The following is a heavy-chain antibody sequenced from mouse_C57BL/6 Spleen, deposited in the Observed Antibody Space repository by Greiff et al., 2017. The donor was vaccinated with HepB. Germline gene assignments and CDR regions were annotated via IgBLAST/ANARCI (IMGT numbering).Heavy chain of an antibody. V-gene: IGHV3-6*01. CDR3: ARESSGYPRPYAMDY. Sequence: EVKLVESGPGLVKPSQSLSLTCSVTGYSITSGYYWNWIRQFPGNKLEWMGYISYDGSNNYNPSLKNRISITRDTSKNQFFLKLNSVTTEDTATYYCARESSGYPRPYAMDYWGQGTSVTVSS. J-gene: IGHJ4*01. D-gene: IGHD3-2*02. CDR2: ISYDGSN. CDR1: GYSITSGYY.